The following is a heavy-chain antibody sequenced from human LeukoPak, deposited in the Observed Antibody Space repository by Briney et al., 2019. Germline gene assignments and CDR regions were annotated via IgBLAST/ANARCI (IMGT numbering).Heavy chain of an antibody. CDR2: ISSGSSYI. J-gene: IGHJ4*02. CDR1: GFTFSSYS. CDR3: EKEIWPTVTTPGRTYFEY. Sequence: GGSLRLSCAASGFTFSSYSMNWVRQAPGKGLQWVSSISSGSSYIYYADSVKGRFTISRDNAKNSLYLQMHSLRAEDTAVYYCEKEIWPTVTTPGRTYFEYWGQGALVTVSS. V-gene: IGHV3-21*01. D-gene: IGHD4-17*01.